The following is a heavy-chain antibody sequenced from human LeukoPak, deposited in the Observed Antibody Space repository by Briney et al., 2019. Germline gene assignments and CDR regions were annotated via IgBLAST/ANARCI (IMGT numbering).Heavy chain of an antibody. V-gene: IGHV3-21*01. CDR1: GFTFSHYS. Sequence: PGGSLRLSCAASGFTFSHYSMNWVRQAPGKGLEWVSSISSSSSYIYYADSVKGRFTVSRNNAKTSLYLQMDSLRAEDTAVYYCARVFSGTYLNYHLFDYWGQGTLVTVSS. J-gene: IGHJ4*02. D-gene: IGHD1-26*01. CDR3: ARVFSGTYLNYHLFDY. CDR2: ISSSSSYI.